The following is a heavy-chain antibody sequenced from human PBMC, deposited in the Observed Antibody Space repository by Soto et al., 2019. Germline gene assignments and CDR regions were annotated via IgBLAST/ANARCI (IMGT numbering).Heavy chain of an antibody. CDR1: GFSLTTDGEG. CDR3: AHSRNLITEDAQVGDFDS. J-gene: IGHJ4*02. D-gene: IGHD3-10*01. Sequence: QITLKESGPTLVKPTQTLTLTCSFSGFSLTTDGEGVGWVSQTPGEALEWLALIYWDDEERYSPSLKTRLTITKDTSKNQVVLIMTNMAPMDTATYYCAHSRNLITEDAQVGDFDSWGQGTLVTVSS. CDR2: IYWDDEE. V-gene: IGHV2-5*02.